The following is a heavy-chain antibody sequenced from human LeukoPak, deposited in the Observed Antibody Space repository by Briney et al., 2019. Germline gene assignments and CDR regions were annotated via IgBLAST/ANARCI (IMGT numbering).Heavy chain of an antibody. V-gene: IGHV3-33*08. CDR2: VWYEGTNK. CDR3: ARQGGVGSYATGSWFDP. D-gene: IGHD1-26*01. Sequence: GGSLRLSCAASGFTFSSYLMSWVRQAPGKGLDWVAVVWYEGTNKYYADSVRGRFTISRDNSKNTLYLQMNSLRAEDTAVYYCARQGGVGSYATGSWFDPWGQGTLVTVSS. CDR1: GFTFSSYL. J-gene: IGHJ5*02.